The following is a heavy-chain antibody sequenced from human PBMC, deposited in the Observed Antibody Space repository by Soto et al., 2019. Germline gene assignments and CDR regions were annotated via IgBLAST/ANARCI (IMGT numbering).Heavy chain of an antibody. CDR2: ISGSGGNT. J-gene: IGHJ5*02. D-gene: IGHD2-2*02. V-gene: IGHV3-23*01. Sequence: LRLSCAASGFTFSNYAMGWVRQAPGKGLEWVSAISGSGGNTYYAGSVKGRFTISRDNFKNTLDLHMNCLRAEDTAVYYCAKEGGVPAAILGWFDPWGQGTLVTVSS. CDR3: AKEGGVPAAILGWFDP. CDR1: GFTFSNYA.